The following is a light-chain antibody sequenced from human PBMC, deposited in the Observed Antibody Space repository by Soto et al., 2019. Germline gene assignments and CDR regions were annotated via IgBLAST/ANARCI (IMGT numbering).Light chain of an antibody. CDR2: GAS. Sequence: AIQLTQSPSSLSASVGDRVTITCRASQGIRNDLGWFQQKPGKAPKLLIYGASRLQSGVPSRFSGSGSGTEFILTITSLQPEDFATYYCLQDFNFPLTFGQGTKVDI. CDR3: LQDFNFPLT. J-gene: IGKJ1*01. V-gene: IGKV1-6*01. CDR1: QGIRND.